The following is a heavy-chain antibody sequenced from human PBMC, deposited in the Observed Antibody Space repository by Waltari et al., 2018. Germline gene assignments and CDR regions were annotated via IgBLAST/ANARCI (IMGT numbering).Heavy chain of an antibody. CDR3: ARDVGGDGNWFDP. CDR2: IYYSGST. Sequence: QVQLQESGPGLVKPSETLSLTCTVSGGSISSYYRSWIRQPPGKGLEWIGYIYYSGSTNYNPSLKSRVTISVDTSKNQFSLKLSSVTAADTAVYYCARDVGGDGNWFDPWGQGTLVTVSS. J-gene: IGHJ5*02. CDR1: GGSISSYY. D-gene: IGHD2-21*02. V-gene: IGHV4-59*01.